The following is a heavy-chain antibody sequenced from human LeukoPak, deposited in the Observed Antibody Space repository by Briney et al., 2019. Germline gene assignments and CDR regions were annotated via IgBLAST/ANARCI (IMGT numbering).Heavy chain of an antibody. V-gene: IGHV3-74*01. J-gene: IGHJ3*01. Sequence: GGSLRLSCVVSGFTFTNYWMQWVRQVPGKGLVWVARMNSDGTSIIHADSVKGRFTISRDNAENTLYLQMNSLRPEDTALYYCARSQSGVFDVWGQGTMVIVSS. CDR1: GFTFTNYW. CDR2: MNSDGTSI. CDR3: ARSQSGVFDV. D-gene: IGHD2-15*01.